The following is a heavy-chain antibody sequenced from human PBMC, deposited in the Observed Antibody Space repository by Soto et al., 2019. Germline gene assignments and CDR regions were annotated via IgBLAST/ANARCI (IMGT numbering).Heavy chain of an antibody. CDR2: MYNSGST. J-gene: IGHJ4*02. Sequence: SETLSLTCTVSGGSISSYYWTWIRQPPGKGLEWIGFMYNSGSTHYNPSLKSRVTISLDTSKNQFSLNLRSVTAADTAVYYCARDDCISISCYVSYWGQGTLVTVSS. CDR1: GGSISSYY. D-gene: IGHD2-2*01. CDR3: ARDDCISISCYVSY. V-gene: IGHV4-4*08.